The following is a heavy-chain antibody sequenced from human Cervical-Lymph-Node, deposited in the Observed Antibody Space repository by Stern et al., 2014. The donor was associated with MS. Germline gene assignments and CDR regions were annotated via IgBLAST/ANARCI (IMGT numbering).Heavy chain of an antibody. Sequence: VQLVESGAEVKKPGASVKVSCKASGYTFTSYGISWVRQAPGQGLEWMGWISAYNGNTDYAQKLQGRVTMTTDPPTSTAYMVLRSLRSDNTAVFYCARDPLTAMGYYFFDYWGQGTLVTVSS. CDR3: ARDPLTAMGYYFFDY. V-gene: IGHV1-18*01. CDR1: GYTFTSYG. CDR2: ISAYNGNT. J-gene: IGHJ4*02. D-gene: IGHD5-18*01.